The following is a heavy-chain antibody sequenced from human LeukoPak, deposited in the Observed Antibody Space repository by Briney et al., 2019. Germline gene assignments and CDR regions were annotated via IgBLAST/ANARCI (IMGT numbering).Heavy chain of an antibody. CDR1: GYTFTTFA. CDR2: ISTYNGNT. D-gene: IGHD2-15*01. Sequence: ASVKVSCKASGYTFTTFAITWVQQAPGQGLEWMGWISTYNGNTNYAQNLQGRVTMTTDTSTNTAYMELRSLTSDDTAVYYCARVGSDCSDGNCYWGQGTLVTVSS. V-gene: IGHV1-18*01. CDR3: ARVGSDCSDGNCY. J-gene: IGHJ4*02.